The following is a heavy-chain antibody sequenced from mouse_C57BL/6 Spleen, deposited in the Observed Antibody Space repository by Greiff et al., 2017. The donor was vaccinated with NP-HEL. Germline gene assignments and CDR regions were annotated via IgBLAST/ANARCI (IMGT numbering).Heavy chain of an antibody. CDR2: ILPGSGST. Sequence: QVQLQQSGAELMKPGASVKLSCKATGYTFTGYWIEWVKQRPGHGLEWIGEILPGSGSTNYNEKFKSKATLTVDKSSSTAYMQLSSLTSEDSAVYYCAREDYDGYYGYFDVWGTGTTVTVSS. CDR1: GYTFTGYW. J-gene: IGHJ1*03. V-gene: IGHV1-9*01. D-gene: IGHD2-3*01. CDR3: AREDYDGYYGYFDV.